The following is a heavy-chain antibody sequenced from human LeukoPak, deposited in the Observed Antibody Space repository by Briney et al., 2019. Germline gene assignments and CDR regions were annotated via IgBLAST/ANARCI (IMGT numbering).Heavy chain of an antibody. D-gene: IGHD4-17*01. CDR2: IYTSGST. CDR1: GGSISSGSYY. CDR3: ARDYGDYRYNWFDP. J-gene: IGHJ5*02. Sequence: SQTLSLTCTVSGGSISSGSYYWSWIRQPAGTGLEWIGRIYTSGSTNYNPSLKSRVTISVDTSKNQFSLKLSSVTAADTAVYYCARDYGDYRYNWFDPWGQGTLVTVSS. V-gene: IGHV4-61*02.